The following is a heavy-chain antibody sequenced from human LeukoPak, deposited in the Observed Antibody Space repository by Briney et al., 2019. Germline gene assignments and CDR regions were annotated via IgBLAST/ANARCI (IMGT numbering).Heavy chain of an antibody. Sequence: RGSLRLSCLASGFTLSTNAMSWVRQAPGKGLEWLSGISGSGASTYYADSVKGRFTISRDDSRNTLYLQMNSLRGDDTAVYYCAKDVGKWESLHFFDYWGQGTLVTVSS. CDR3: AKDVGKWESLHFFDY. CDR1: GFTLSTNA. D-gene: IGHD1-26*01. CDR2: ISGSGAST. V-gene: IGHV3-23*01. J-gene: IGHJ4*02.